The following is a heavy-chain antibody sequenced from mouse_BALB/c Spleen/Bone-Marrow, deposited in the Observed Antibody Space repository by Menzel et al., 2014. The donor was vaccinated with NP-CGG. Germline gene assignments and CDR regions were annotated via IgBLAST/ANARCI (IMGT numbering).Heavy chain of an antibody. CDR3: VYGNYSYYYAMDF. Sequence: EVKVVESGGGLVKPGGSLKLSCAASGFTFSSYAMSWVRQTPEKRLEWVASISSGGSTFYPDSVKSRFTISRENARNILSLQMSSRRSEDTAMYYCVYGNYSYYYAMDFWGQGTSVTVSS. CDR1: GFTFSSYA. J-gene: IGHJ4*01. D-gene: IGHD2-1*01. V-gene: IGHV5-6-5*01. CDR2: ISSGGST.